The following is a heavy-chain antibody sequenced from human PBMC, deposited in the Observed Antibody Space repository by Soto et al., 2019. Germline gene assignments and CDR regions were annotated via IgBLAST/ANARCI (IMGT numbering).Heavy chain of an antibody. CDR1: GFTFSTYW. CDR3: VRDWSTFWGMDV. J-gene: IGHJ6*02. CDR2: IKQDGSEK. Sequence: GGSLRLSCAASGFTFSTYWMNWVRQAPGKGLEWVANIKQDGSEKYYVDSVKGRFAISRDNAKDSLFLQMNNLRAEDTAVYYCVRDWSTFWGMDVWGQGTTVTVSS. V-gene: IGHV3-7*01.